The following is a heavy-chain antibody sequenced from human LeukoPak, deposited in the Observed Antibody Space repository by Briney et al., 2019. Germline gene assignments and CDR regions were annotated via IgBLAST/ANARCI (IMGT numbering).Heavy chain of an antibody. V-gene: IGHV3-74*01. Sequence: GGSLRLSCAASGLTFSSSWIHWVRQAPGKGLVWGSRINKDGSVTDYAESVKGRFSTSRDNAKNTLYLQMNSLRVEDTAIYYCVKVRGRARVGYFDYWGQGTLVTVSS. CDR2: INKDGSVT. CDR1: GLTFSSSW. J-gene: IGHJ4*02. CDR3: VKVRGRARVGYFDY. D-gene: IGHD1-26*01.